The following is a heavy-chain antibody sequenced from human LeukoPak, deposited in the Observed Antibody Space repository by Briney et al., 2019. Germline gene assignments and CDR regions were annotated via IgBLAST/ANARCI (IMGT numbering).Heavy chain of an antibody. J-gene: IGHJ4*02. CDR3: ARSTYWVGSDY. V-gene: IGHV1-46*01. CDR1: GYTFTSYY. D-gene: IGHD1-26*01. CDR2: INPSGGST. Sequence: ASVKVSCKASGYTFTSYYMHWVRQAPGQGLEWMGIINPSGGSTSYAQKFQGRVTMTRNTSISTAYMELSSLRSEDTAVYYCARSTYWVGSDYWGQGTLVTVSS.